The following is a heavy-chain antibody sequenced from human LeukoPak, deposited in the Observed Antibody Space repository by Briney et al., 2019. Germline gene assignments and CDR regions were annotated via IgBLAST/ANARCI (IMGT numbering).Heavy chain of an antibody. Sequence: ASETLSLTCAVYGGSFSGYYWSWIRQPPGKGLEWIWEINHSGSTNYNPSLKSRVTISVDTSKDQFSLKLSSVTAADTAVYYCARATPEFWSGYTYYYGMDVWGQGTTVTVSS. J-gene: IGHJ6*02. CDR3: ARATPEFWSGYTYYYGMDV. V-gene: IGHV4-34*01. CDR1: GGSFSGYY. CDR2: INHSGST. D-gene: IGHD3-3*01.